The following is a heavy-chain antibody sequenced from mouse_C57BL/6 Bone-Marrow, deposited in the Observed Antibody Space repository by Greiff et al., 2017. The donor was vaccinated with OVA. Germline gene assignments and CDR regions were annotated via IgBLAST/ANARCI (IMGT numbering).Heavy chain of an antibody. J-gene: IGHJ4*01. CDR1: GYTFTSYG. V-gene: IGHV1-81*01. D-gene: IGHD1-1*01. CDR2: IYPRSGNT. CDR3: ARDPYYYGSSSYAMDY. Sequence: VKLQESGAELARPGASVKLSCKASGYTFTSYGISWVKQRTGQGLEWIGEIYPRSGNTYYNEKFKGKATLTADKSSSTAYMELRSLTSEDSAVYFCARDPYYYGSSSYAMDYWGQGTSVTVSS.